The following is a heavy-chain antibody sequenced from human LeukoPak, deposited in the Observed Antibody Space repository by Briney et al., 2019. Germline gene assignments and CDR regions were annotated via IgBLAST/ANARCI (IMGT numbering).Heavy chain of an antibody. J-gene: IGHJ6*03. D-gene: IGHD3-10*01. CDR2: ICYSGST. CDR1: GGSISSHY. Sequence: SETLSLTCTVSGGSISSHYWSWIRQPPGKGLEWIGYICYSGSTNYNPSLKSRVTISVDTSKNQFSLKLSSVTAADTAVYYCARDGDASRFGESTRIKYYYYYYMDVWGKGTTVTVSS. CDR3: ARDGDASRFGESTRIKYYYYYYMDV. V-gene: IGHV4-59*11.